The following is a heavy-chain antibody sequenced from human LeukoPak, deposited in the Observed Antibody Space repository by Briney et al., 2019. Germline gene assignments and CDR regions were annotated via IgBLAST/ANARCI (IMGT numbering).Heavy chain of an antibody. D-gene: IGHD5-18*01. CDR1: GFSFSDYP. Sequence: GGSLRLSCAASGFSFSDYPMNWVRQAPGKGLEWVSYISRGGSPIYYADSVRGRFAISRDNAKNSLYLQMNSLRAEDTAVYYCARDPKIQPFDYWGQGTLVTVSS. CDR2: ISRGGSPI. V-gene: IGHV3-11*04. J-gene: IGHJ4*02. CDR3: ARDPKIQPFDY.